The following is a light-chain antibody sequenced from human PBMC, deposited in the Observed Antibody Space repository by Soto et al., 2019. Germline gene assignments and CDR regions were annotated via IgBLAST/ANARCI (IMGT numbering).Light chain of an antibody. CDR3: QQLKSYPLT. V-gene: IGKV1-9*01. J-gene: IGKJ4*01. CDR1: QDISSY. CDR2: AAS. Sequence: DIQLTQSPSFLSASVGDRVTITCRAGQDISSYLAWYQQKPGKAPNLLMYAASTLQSGVPTRCSGSGSGTEFTLTISTLQPEDFATYYCQQLKSYPLTFGGGTKVEIK.